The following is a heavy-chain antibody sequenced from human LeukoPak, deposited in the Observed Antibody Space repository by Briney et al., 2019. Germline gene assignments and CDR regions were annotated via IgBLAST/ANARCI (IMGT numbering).Heavy chain of an antibody. CDR1: GYTFTNYG. V-gene: IGHV1-18*01. D-gene: IGHD6-13*01. CDR2: ISAYSGNT. CDR3: ARERSHYFDF. Sequence: ASVNVSCKASGYTFTNYGLSWVRQAPGQELEWMGLISAYSGNTNYAQKFQGRLTMTTDTATNTAYMELRSLRSDDTAVYYCARERSHYFDFWGQGTLVAVST. J-gene: IGHJ4*02.